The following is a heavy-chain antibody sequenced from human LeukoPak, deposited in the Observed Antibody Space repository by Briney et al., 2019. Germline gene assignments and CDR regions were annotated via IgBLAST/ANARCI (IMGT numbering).Heavy chain of an antibody. D-gene: IGHD4-23*01. CDR2: VHKTGSI. CDR1: GDSISAYY. V-gene: IGHV4-59*08. Sequence: SQTLSLTCTVSGDSISAYYWSWVRQPAGKGLEWIAFVHKTGSINYNPSLKSRATISMDTSNSQFSLHVNSVTAADTAVYYCTKYGGGPANYFDSWGPGTLVTVSP. J-gene: IGHJ4*02. CDR3: TKYGGGPANYFDS.